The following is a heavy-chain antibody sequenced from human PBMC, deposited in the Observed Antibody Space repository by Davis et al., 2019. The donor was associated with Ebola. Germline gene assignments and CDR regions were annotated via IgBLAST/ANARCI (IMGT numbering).Heavy chain of an antibody. CDR1: GFTFSEYS. J-gene: IGHJ4*02. D-gene: IGHD2-2*01. CDR2: INTGSNYI. CDR3: ARAVDPYQLPYYFDQ. V-gene: IGHV3-21*01. Sequence: PGGSLRLSCAASGFTFSEYSLSWVRQAPGKGLEWVSSINTGSNYIFYGDSVKGRFTISRDNAQNLLVLQMDSLTAEDTAVYYCARAVDPYQLPYYFDQWGQGALVTVSS.